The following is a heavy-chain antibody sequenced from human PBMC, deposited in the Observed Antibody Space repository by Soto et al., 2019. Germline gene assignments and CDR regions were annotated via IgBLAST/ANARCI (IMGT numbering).Heavy chain of an antibody. CDR3: ARAIAVAGYYYYYGMDV. CDR1: GGSISSYY. CDR2: IYYSGST. V-gene: IGHV4-59*01. D-gene: IGHD6-19*01. Sequence: ETLSLTCTVSGGSISSYYWSWIRQPPGKGLEWIGYIYYSGSTNYNPSLKSRVTISVDTSKNQFSLKLSSVTAADTAVYYCARAIAVAGYYYYYGMDVWGQGTTVTVSS. J-gene: IGHJ6*02.